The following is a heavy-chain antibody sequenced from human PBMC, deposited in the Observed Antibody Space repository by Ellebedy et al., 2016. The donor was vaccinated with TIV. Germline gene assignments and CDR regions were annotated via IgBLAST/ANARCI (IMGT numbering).Heavy chain of an antibody. J-gene: IGHJ5*02. CDR1: GGSSSGYF. Sequence: MPGGSLRLSCAVYGGSSSGYFWSWIRQPPGKGLEWIGEINYRGGTNYNPSLKSRVIISIDTSNNQFSLKLSSVTAADTAVYYCARDTTDYYYGSGSYYKWFDPWGQGTLVTVSS. V-gene: IGHV4-34*01. CDR3: ARDTTDYYYGSGSYYKWFDP. D-gene: IGHD3-10*01. CDR2: INYRGGT.